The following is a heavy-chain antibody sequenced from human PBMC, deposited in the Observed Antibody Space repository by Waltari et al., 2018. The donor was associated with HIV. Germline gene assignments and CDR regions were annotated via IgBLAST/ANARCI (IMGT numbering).Heavy chain of an antibody. V-gene: IGHV4-34*01. D-gene: IGHD1-26*01. CDR1: AGSVSGYY. J-gene: IGHJ4*02. Sequence: QVQLQQWGAGLLKPSETLSLTCAVYAGSVSGYYWSWIRRPPGKGLEWIGEINHSGSTNYSPSLKSRVTISLDTSNNQFSLKLNSVTAADTAVYYCARDNSGTYYGQGTLVTVSS. CDR3: ARDNSGTY. CDR2: INHSGST.